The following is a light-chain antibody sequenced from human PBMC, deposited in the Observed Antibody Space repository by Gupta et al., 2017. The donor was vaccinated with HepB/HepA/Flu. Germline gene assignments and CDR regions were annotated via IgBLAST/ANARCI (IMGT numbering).Light chain of an antibody. CDR2: EIT. Sequence: QSALTQPPPPSVSPRQSVTISWTGTSSDVGGDDYFSRNQQHPGKAPKLIIYEITKRPSGVPDRFSGSRPGNTASLTVSGRQADDEADYYCSSYVGSNNSVFGNRTKVTVL. J-gene: IGLJ1*01. V-gene: IGLV2-8*01. CDR1: SSDVGGDDY. CDR3: SSYVGSNNSV.